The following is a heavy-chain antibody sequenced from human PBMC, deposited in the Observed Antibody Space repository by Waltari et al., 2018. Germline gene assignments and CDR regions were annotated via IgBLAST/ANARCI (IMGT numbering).Heavy chain of an antibody. D-gene: IGHD3-22*01. CDR2: IYYSGAT. CDR3: ARDSYYYDSSGYYYERLDDSWYFDL. J-gene: IGHJ2*01. Sequence: QVQLQESGPGLVKPSETLSLTCTVSGGSISSYYWSWIRQPPGKGLEWIGYIYYSGATNYNPSLKSRVTISVDTSKNQFSLKLSSVTAADTAVYYCARDSYYYDSSGYYYERLDDSWYFDLWGRGTLVTVSS. CDR1: GGSISSYY. V-gene: IGHV4-59*01.